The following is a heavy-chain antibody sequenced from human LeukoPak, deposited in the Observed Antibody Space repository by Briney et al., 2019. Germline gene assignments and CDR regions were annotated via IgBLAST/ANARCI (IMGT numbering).Heavy chain of an antibody. J-gene: IGHJ4*01. Sequence: SETLSLTCTVSGGSISSSSYYWGWIRQPPGKGLEWIGSIYYSGSTYYNPSLKSRVTISVDTSKNQFSLKLSSVTAADTAVYYCTREIGGTTVHYWGHGMLVTVSS. CDR1: GGSISSSSYY. CDR3: TREIGGTTVHY. D-gene: IGHD1-7*01. CDR2: IYYSGST. V-gene: IGHV4-39*07.